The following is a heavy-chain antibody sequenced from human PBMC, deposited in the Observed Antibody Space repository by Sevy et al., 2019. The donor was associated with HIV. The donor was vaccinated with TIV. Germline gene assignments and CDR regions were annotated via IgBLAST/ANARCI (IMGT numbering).Heavy chain of an antibody. CDR1: GFTFSIYT. J-gene: IGHJ4*02. V-gene: IGHV3-23*01. D-gene: IGHD2-8*01. Sequence: GGSLRLSCAASGFTFSIYTMSWVRQAPGKGLEWVSTFCFGGSKIYYADSVKGRFTISRDNSRNTMYLQMNSLRADHTAVYYCAREGCTQPHDYWGQGTLVTVSS. CDR3: AREGCTQPHDY. CDR2: FCFGGSKI.